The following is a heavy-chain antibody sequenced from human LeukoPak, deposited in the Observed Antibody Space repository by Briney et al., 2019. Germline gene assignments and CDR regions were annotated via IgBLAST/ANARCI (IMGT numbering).Heavy chain of an antibody. V-gene: IGHV3-30*03. Sequence: GGSLRLSCVASGFTFSSYGMHWVRQAPGKGLEWVAVISYDGTNKYYADSVRGRFTTSRDNSKNTMYLQMDSLRTEDTAVYYCARVELYASGWYVSVDYWGQGTLVAVSS. D-gene: IGHD6-19*01. J-gene: IGHJ4*02. CDR3: ARVELYASGWYVSVDY. CDR1: GFTFSSYG. CDR2: ISYDGTNK.